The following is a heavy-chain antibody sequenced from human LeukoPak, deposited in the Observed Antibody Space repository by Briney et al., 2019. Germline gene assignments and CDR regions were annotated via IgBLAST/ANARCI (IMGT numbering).Heavy chain of an antibody. J-gene: IGHJ6*02. Sequence: GGSLRLSCAASGFTFSSYAMSWVRQAPGKGLEWVSAISGSGGSTYYADSVKGRFTISRDNSKNTLYLQMNSLRAEDTAVYYCAKDMGPCYYGSGSYYKSYYGMDVWGQGTTVTVSS. V-gene: IGHV3-23*01. CDR3: AKDMGPCYYGSGSYYKSYYGMDV. D-gene: IGHD3-10*01. CDR2: ISGSGGST. CDR1: GFTFSSYA.